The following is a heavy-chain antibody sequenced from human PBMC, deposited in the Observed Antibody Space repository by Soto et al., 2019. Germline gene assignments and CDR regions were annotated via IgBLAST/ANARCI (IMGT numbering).Heavy chain of an antibody. J-gene: IGHJ4*02. CDR1: GFAFNNYW. CDR3: SRAKGVNYPSDD. Sequence: GGSLRLSCTASGFAFNNYWMHWVRQAPGKGLEWVSRINGDVSVITYADSVKGRFTMSRDNAKNTVYLQMNGLRDDDTAMYFCSRAKGVNYPSDDWGQGTLVTVSS. CDR2: INGDVSVI. V-gene: IGHV3-74*03. D-gene: IGHD1-7*01.